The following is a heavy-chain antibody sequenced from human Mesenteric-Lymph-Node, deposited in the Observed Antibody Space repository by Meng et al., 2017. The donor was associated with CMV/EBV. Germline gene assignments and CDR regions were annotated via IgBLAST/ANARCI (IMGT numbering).Heavy chain of an antibody. CDR3: ASLIAGGGGRGN. CDR1: GGVGSSASYH. V-gene: IGHV4-61*01. Sequence: GGVGSSASYHWNWIRQPPGKGLEWIGQTWFGRGTNYNPSLKSRLTISLDTSKNQFTLQLSSVTAADTAIYYCASLIAGGGGRGNWGQGTLVTVSS. J-gene: IGHJ4*02. D-gene: IGHD1-26*01. CDR2: TWFGRGT.